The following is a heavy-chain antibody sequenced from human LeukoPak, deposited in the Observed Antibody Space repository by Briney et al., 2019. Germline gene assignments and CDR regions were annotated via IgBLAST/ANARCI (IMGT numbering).Heavy chain of an antibody. D-gene: IGHD4-17*01. CDR2: IRYDGSNK. Sequence: GGSLRLSCAASGFTFSSYGMHWVRQAPGKGLEWVAFIRYDGSNKYYADSVKGRFTISRDNSKNTLYLQMDSLRAEDTAVYYCAKVMTDYGDYFSLDYWGQGTLVTVSS. CDR3: AKVMTDYGDYFSLDY. J-gene: IGHJ4*02. V-gene: IGHV3-30*02. CDR1: GFTFSSYG.